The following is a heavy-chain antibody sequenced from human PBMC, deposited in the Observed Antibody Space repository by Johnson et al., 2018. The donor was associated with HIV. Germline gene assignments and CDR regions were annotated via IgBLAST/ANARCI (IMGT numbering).Heavy chain of an antibody. CDR1: GFTFSSYY. CDR3: ARGGGSLRWDLSFDI. J-gene: IGHJ3*02. D-gene: IGHD1-26*01. V-gene: IGHV3-13*01. Sequence: MQLVESGVGLIQPGGSLRLSCAASGFTFSSYYMHWVRQTTGKGLEWVSAIGTAGDTYYPSSVKGRFTISRENAKNSLYLQMNSLRAGDTAVYYCARGGGSLRWDLSFDIWGQGTMVTVSS. CDR2: IGTAGDT.